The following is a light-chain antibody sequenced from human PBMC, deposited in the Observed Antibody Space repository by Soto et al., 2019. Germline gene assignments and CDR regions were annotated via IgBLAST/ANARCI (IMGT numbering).Light chain of an antibody. Sequence: QSVLTQPPSASGTPGQRVTISCSGSSSNIGRNTVNWYQQLPGTAPKLLIYSNNQRPSGVPDRFSGSKSGTSASLAISGLQSEDEADYYCAAWDDSPYVFGTGTKVTVL. V-gene: IGLV1-44*01. CDR3: AAWDDSPYV. CDR1: SSNIGRNT. J-gene: IGLJ1*01. CDR2: SNN.